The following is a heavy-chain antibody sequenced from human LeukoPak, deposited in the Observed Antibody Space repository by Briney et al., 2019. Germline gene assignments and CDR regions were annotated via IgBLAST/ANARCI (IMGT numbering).Heavy chain of an antibody. CDR1: GYTFTSYD. J-gene: IGHJ4*02. CDR2: MNPNSGNT. Sequence: ASVKVSCKASGYTFTSYDINWVRQATGQGLEWMGWMNPNSGNTGYAQKFQGRVTITRNTSISTAYMELRSLRSDDTAVYYCAREYGGNPGLFGYWGQGTLVTVSS. V-gene: IGHV1-8*03. D-gene: IGHD4-23*01. CDR3: AREYGGNPGLFGY.